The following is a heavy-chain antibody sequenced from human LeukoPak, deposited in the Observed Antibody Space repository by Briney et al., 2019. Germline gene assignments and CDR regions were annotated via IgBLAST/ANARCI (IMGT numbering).Heavy chain of an antibody. J-gene: IGHJ4*02. Sequence: ASVKVSCKASGYTFIDFYMHWVRQAPGQGLEWMGWINPKNGGTNYAQKLQGRVTMTTDTSTSTAYMELRSLRSDDTAVYYCARDLGDDYYDSSGLGDYWGQGTLVTISS. CDR3: ARDLGDDYYDSSGLGDY. V-gene: IGHV1-2*02. CDR2: INPKNGGT. D-gene: IGHD3-22*01. CDR1: GYTFIDFY.